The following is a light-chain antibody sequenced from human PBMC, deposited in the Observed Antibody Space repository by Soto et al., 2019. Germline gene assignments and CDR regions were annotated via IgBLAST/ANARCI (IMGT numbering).Light chain of an antibody. Sequence: EIVLTQSPGTLSLSPGERATLSCRASQSVSSSYVAWYQQKPSQAPRLLIYEASIRAIVIPDRFSGSGSGTYFPLTISRLEPEDFAVYHCQQYGSSPPTFGQGSKVEIK. CDR1: QSVSSSY. J-gene: IGKJ1*01. CDR2: EAS. CDR3: QQYGSSPPT. V-gene: IGKV3-20*01.